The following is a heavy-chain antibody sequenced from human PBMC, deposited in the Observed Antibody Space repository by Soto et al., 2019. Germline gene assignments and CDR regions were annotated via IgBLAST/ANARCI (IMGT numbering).Heavy chain of an antibody. Sequence: GGSLRLSCAASGFTFSSYGMHWVRQAPGKGLEWVAVISYDGSNKYYADSVKGRFTISRDNSKNTLYLQMNSLRAEDTAVYYCAGHSSSDYWGQGTLVTVSS. CDR1: GFTFSSYG. J-gene: IGHJ4*02. V-gene: IGHV3-30*03. D-gene: IGHD6-6*01. CDR2: ISYDGSNK. CDR3: AGHSSSDY.